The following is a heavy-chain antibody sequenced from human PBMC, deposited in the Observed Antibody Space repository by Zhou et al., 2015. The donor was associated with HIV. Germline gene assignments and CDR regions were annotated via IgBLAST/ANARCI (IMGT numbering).Heavy chain of an antibody. V-gene: IGHV1-69*06. CDR2: ITPVLGTT. CDR3: ARVPTTVTTGGRLRPSYYGMDV. Sequence: QVQLVQSGSEVTKPGSSVKVSCKASGGTFSNYAISWVRQAPGQGLEWMGGITPVLGTTKYAQKFQGRVSITADRSTSTAYMELRSLRSDDTAVYYCARVPTTVTTGGRLRPSYYGMDVWGQGTTVTVSS. CDR1: GGTFSNYA. J-gene: IGHJ6*02. D-gene: IGHD4-17*01.